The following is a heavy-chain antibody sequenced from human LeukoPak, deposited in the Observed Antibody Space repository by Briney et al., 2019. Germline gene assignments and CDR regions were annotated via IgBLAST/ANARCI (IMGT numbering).Heavy chain of an antibody. CDR3: ARVDGYYYYYIHV. CDR2: INPDNDNT. D-gene: IGHD4-17*01. V-gene: IGHV1-18*01. Sequence: ASVKVSCKASGYTFTSNGIIWVRQAPGQGLEWMGWINPDNDNTEYGQTFQGRLTMTTDTPTSTIYMELRSLTSDDTAVYYCARVDGYYYYYIHVWAERTTVTVSS. J-gene: IGHJ6*03. CDR1: GYTFTSNG.